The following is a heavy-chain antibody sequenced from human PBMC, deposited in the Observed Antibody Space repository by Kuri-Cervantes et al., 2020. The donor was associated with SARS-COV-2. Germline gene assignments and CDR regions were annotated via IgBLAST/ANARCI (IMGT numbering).Heavy chain of an antibody. Sequence: SQTLSLTCAVYGGSFSGYYWSWIRQPPGKGLEWIGEINHSGSTNYNPSLKSRVTISVDTSKNQFSLKLSSVTAADTAVYYCARGRPFVGNWGQGTLVTVSS. J-gene: IGHJ4*02. CDR3: ARGRPFVGN. CDR2: INHSGST. V-gene: IGHV4-34*01. D-gene: IGHD3-16*01. CDR1: GGSFSGYY.